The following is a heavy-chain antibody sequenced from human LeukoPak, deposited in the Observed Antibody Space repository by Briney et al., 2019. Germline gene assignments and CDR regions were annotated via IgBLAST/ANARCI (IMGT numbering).Heavy chain of an antibody. V-gene: IGHV1-69*04. CDR2: IIPILGIA. Sequence: SVKVSCKASGGTFSSYAISWVRQAPGQGLEWMGRIIPILGIANYAQKFQGRVTITADKSTSTAYMERSSLRSEDTGVYYCARADCSGGSCYSGDYWGQGTLVTVSS. CDR3: ARADCSGGSCYSGDY. CDR1: GGTFSSYA. J-gene: IGHJ4*02. D-gene: IGHD2-15*01.